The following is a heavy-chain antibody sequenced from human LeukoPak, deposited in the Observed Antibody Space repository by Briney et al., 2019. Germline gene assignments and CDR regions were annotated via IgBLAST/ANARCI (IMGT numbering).Heavy chain of an antibody. CDR3: ARSAVADTLSAYYFEY. Sequence: ASVKVPCKASGYTFITNDISWVRQAPGQGLEWMGWISAYNGNTNYAQKLQGRVTMTTDTSTNTAYMELRSLRSDDTAVYYCARSAVADTLSAYYFEYWGRGTLVTVSS. J-gene: IGHJ4*02. D-gene: IGHD6-19*01. CDR1: GYTFITND. CDR2: ISAYNGNT. V-gene: IGHV1-18*04.